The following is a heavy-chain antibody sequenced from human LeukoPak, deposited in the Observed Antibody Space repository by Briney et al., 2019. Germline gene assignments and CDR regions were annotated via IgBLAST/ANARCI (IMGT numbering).Heavy chain of an antibody. J-gene: IGHJ4*02. CDR1: GVSISSSNSY. CDR2: IYYTGNT. CDR3: ARQTGSGLFILP. D-gene: IGHD3/OR15-3a*01. V-gene: IGHV4-39*01. Sequence: TSETLSLTCTVSGVSISSSNSYWGWIRQPPGKGLEWTGSIYYTGNTYYNASLKSRVTISIDTSKNQISLRLTSVTATDTAIYYCARQTGSGLFILPGGQGTLVTVSS.